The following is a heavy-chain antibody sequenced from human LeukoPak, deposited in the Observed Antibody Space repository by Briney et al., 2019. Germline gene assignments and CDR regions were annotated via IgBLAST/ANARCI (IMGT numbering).Heavy chain of an antibody. CDR2: INHSGST. CDR1: GGSFSGVD. D-gene: IGHD4-11*01. CDR3: ARRTTVTTYYYYYMDV. Sequence: SETLSLTCAVCGGSFSGVDWGGSRHPPGKGLEWIGEINHSGSTNYNPSLKSRVTISVDTSKNQFSLKPSSVTAADTAVYYCARRTTVTTYYYYYMDVWGKGTTVTVSS. J-gene: IGHJ6*03. V-gene: IGHV4-34*01.